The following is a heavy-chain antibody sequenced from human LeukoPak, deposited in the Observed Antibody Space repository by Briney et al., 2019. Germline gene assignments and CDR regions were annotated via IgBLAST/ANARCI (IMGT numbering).Heavy chain of an antibody. Sequence: PGGSLGLSCVGSGFIFRSYAVTWVRQAPGKGLEWVSSITANGDATYYADSVKGRFTISRDNSKNTLYLQMSSLRAEDTAVYYCATFGVIVRNDYLDYWGRGALVTVSS. D-gene: IGHD3-3*01. CDR3: ATFGVIVRNDYLDY. V-gene: IGHV3-23*01. J-gene: IGHJ4*02. CDR1: GFIFRSYA. CDR2: ITANGDAT.